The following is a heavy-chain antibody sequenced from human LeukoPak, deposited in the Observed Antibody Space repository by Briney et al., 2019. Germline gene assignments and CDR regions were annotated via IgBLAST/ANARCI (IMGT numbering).Heavy chain of an antibody. CDR3: IGDSSGSLFDP. Sequence: PSETLSLTCTVSGGSISSSSYYWGWIRQPPGKGLEWIGSIYYSGSTYYNPSLKSRVTISVDTSKNQFSLKLSSVTAADTAVYYCIGDSSGSLFDPRGQGTLVTVSS. CDR1: GGSISSSSYY. D-gene: IGHD3-22*01. V-gene: IGHV4-39*01. CDR2: IYYSGST. J-gene: IGHJ5*02.